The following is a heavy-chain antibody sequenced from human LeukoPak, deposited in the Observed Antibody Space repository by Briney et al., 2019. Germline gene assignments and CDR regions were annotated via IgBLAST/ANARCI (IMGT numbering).Heavy chain of an antibody. V-gene: IGHV3-23*01. D-gene: IGHD6-13*01. J-gene: IGHJ1*01. CDR3: AKAATYSSSWYWYFQH. Sequence: GGSLRLSCAASGFTFDDYAMHWVRQAPGKGLEWVSAISGSGGSTYYADSVKGRFTISRDNSKNTLYLQMNSLRAEDTAVYYCAKAATYSSSWYWYFQHWGQGTLVTVSS. CDR1: GFTFDDYA. CDR2: ISGSGGST.